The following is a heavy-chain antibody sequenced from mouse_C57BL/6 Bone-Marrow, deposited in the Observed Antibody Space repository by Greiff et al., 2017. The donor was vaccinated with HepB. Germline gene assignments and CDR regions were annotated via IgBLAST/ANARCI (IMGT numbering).Heavy chain of an antibody. CDR3: ARRRDGFAY. CDR2: ISDGGSYT. Sequence: EVQGVESGGGLVKPGGSLKLSCAASGFTFSSYAMSWVRQTPEKRLEWVATISDGGSYTYYPDNVKGRFTISRDNAKNNLYLQMSHLKSEDTAMYYCARRRDGFAYWGQGTLVTVSA. J-gene: IGHJ3*01. V-gene: IGHV5-4*03. D-gene: IGHD1-1*01. CDR1: GFTFSSYA.